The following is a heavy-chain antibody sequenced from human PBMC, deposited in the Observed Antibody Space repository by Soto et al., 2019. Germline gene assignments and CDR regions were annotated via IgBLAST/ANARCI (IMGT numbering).Heavy chain of an antibody. J-gene: IGHJ4*02. Sequence: QVQLVQSEAEVKKPGYSVKVSCKASGGTFSSDSFSWVRQAPGQGLEWMGGIIPMFDTPIYAQKFQDRVTITADESTSTAYMQLSSLRSGDTAVYYCARSGGLDRDFNYWGQGSLVTVSS. D-gene: IGHD2-15*01. CDR1: GGTFSSDS. CDR2: IIPMFDTP. CDR3: ARSGGLDRDFNY. V-gene: IGHV1-69*12.